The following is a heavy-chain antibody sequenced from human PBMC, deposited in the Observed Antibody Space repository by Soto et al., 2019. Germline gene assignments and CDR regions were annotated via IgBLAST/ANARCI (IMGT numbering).Heavy chain of an antibody. CDR3: ARVSPNFYYYYMDV. J-gene: IGHJ6*03. V-gene: IGHV3-48*01. CDR1: GFTFSSYC. CDR2: ISYSGGTI. Sequence: GGSLRLSCAASGFTFSSYCMNWVRQAPGKGLEWVSYISYSGGTIHYADSVKGRFIISRDNAENSLYLQMNSLRVEDSAVYYCARVSPNFYYYYMDVWGKGTTVTAP.